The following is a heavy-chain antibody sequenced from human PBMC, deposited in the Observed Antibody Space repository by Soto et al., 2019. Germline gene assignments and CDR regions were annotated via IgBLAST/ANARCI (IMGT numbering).Heavy chain of an antibody. V-gene: IGHV3-23*01. J-gene: IGHJ4*02. CDR3: ARDRSYCSGGSCYYFDY. CDR2: ISGSGGST. CDR1: GFTFSTYW. Sequence: GGSLRLSCAASGFTFSTYWMHWVRQAPGKGLEWVSAISGSGGSTYYADSVKGRFTISRDNSENTLYLQMNSLRAEDTAVYYCARDRSYCSGGSCYYFDYWGQGTLVTVSS. D-gene: IGHD2-15*01.